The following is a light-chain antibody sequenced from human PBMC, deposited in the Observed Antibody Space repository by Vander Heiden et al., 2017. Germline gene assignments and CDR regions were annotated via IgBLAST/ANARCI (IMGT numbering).Light chain of an antibody. CDR1: SSNIENNA. CDR2: YDN. Sequence: VLTHPPSMPDAPRRRVTISCSGSSSNIENNAVNWYQQLPGKAPKLLIYYDNLLASGVSDRFSGSKSGTSASLAIRGLRSEDEADYYCASWDDSLHGSVFGGGTKLTVL. V-gene: IGLV1-36*01. CDR3: ASWDDSLHGSV. J-gene: IGLJ3*02.